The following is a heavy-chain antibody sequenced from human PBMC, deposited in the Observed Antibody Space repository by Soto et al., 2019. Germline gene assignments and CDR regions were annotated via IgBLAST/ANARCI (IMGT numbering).Heavy chain of an antibody. CDR1: GFTFKTHA. V-gene: IGHV3-30*18. CDR2: IAYDGNEK. J-gene: IGHJ6*02. CDR3: GKDVGDYVPYYYGVDV. D-gene: IGHD1-26*01. Sequence: QVQLVESGGGVVQPGTSLRLSCAASGFTFKTHAMHWVRQAPGKGLERMAVIAYDGNEKFYADSVKGRFTISGDNSKNALELQINTLRNEDTAVYYCGKDVGDYVPYYYGVDVWGQGTTGTVSS.